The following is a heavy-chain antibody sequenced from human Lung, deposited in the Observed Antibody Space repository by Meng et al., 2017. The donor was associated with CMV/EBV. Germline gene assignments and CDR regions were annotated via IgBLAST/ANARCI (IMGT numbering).Heavy chain of an antibody. J-gene: IGHJ3*01. CDR2: IDISDDT. D-gene: IGHD3-3*01. CDR1: GFTFSNYD. Sequence: GGSLRLXCAAPGFTFSNYDMHWVRQAPGKGLEWVSSIDISDDTYYLGAVRGRFTISRENAKKSLYLQMKSMIAGDTAVYYCARGRLYDSSSGYSHHDNFDLWGQGTMVTVS. CDR3: ARGRLYDSSSGYSHHDNFDL. V-gene: IGHV3-13*01.